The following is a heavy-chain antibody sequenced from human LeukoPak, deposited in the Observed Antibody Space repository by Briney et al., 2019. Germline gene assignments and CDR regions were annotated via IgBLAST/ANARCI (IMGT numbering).Heavy chain of an antibody. V-gene: IGHV4-34*01. Sequence: WVRQPPGKGLEWIGEINHSGSTNYNPFLKSRVTISVDTSKNQFSLKLSSVTAAVTAVYYCARVRTIFGVVRPSYYYYMDVWGKGTTVTVSS. CDR3: ARVRTIFGVVRPSYYYYMDV. CDR2: INHSGST. D-gene: IGHD3-3*01. J-gene: IGHJ6*03.